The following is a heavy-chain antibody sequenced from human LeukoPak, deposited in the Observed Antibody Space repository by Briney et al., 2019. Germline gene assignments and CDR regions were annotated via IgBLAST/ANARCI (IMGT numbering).Heavy chain of an antibody. D-gene: IGHD5-24*01. CDR2: IRYDGSNK. V-gene: IGHV3-30*02. CDR1: GFTFSSYG. Sequence: PGGSLRLSCAASGFTFSSYGMHWVRQAPGKGLEWVAFIRYDGSNKYYVDSVKGRFTISRDNSKNTLYLQMNSLRAEDTAVYYCAKDAGMATITDYFDYLGQGTLVTVSS. CDR3: AKDAGMATITDYFDY. J-gene: IGHJ4*02.